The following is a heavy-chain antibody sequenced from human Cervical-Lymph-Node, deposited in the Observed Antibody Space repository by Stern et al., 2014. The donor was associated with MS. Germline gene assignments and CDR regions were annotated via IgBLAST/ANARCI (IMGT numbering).Heavy chain of an antibody. CDR2: IFYTGST. Sequence: QVQLQESGPGLVKPSQTLSLTCTLTRGSISIGPSYWNWNSQHPGKALEGIGYIFYTGSTYYNPSLQSRVTISIDTSENLLSLRLTSVTAADTAVYYCATCGGDCYHFDYWGQGTLVTVSS. CDR1: RGSISIGPSY. CDR3: ATCGGDCYHFDY. V-gene: IGHV4-31*03. J-gene: IGHJ4*02. D-gene: IGHD2-21*02.